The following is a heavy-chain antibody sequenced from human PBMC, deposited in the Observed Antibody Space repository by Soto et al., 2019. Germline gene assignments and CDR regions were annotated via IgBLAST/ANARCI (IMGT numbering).Heavy chain of an antibody. J-gene: IGHJ4*02. D-gene: IGHD5-12*01. Sequence: QLVESGGGLFQAGGSTRLSCLVSGFTVGRHDMAWVRQAPGKGLEWASIIQSGGATYYPDSVQGRFTISRDNSKNTVYLQMNSLRVEDTGVYSCVRVLYDSGVVDFWGQGSLITVS. CDR1: GFTVGRHD. CDR3: VRVLYDSGVVDF. V-gene: IGHV3-53*01. CDR2: IQSGGAT.